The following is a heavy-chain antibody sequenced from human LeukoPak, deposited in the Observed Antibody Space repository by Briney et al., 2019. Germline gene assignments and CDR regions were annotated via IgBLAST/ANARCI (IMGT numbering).Heavy chain of an antibody. CDR1: GGSFSGYY. Sequence: SETLSLTCAVYGGSFSGYYWSWIRQPPGKGLEWIGEINDSGSTNFNPSLKSRVTISVDTSKNQFSLKLSSVTAADTAVYYCAGDYYFDYWGQGTLVTVSS. J-gene: IGHJ4*02. V-gene: IGHV4-34*01. D-gene: IGHD4-17*01. CDR3: AGDYYFDY. CDR2: INDSGST.